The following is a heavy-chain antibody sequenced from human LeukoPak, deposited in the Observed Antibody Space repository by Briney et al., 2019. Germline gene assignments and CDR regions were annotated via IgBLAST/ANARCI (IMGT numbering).Heavy chain of an antibody. CDR3: ARGGSSWSFAFDI. CDR1: GFTFSSYS. D-gene: IGHD6-13*01. J-gene: IGHJ3*02. CDR2: ISSSSSYI. Sequence: PGGSLRLSCAASGFTFSSYSMNWVRQAPGKGLEWVSSISSSSSYIYYADSVKGRFTISRDNAKNSLYLQMNSLRAEDTAVYYCARGGSSWSFAFDIWGQGTMVTVSS. V-gene: IGHV3-21*01.